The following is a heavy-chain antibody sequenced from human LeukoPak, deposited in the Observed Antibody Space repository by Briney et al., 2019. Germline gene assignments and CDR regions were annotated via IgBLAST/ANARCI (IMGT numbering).Heavy chain of an antibody. V-gene: IGHV3-21*01. CDR3: ARDRSDRLAVAGTSAFDY. Sequence: GGSLRLSCAASGFTFSSYSMNWVRQAPGKGLEWVSSISSSSSYIYYADSVKGRFAISRDNAKNSLYLQMNSLRAEDTAVYYCARDRSDRLAVAGTSAFDYWGQGTLVTVSS. D-gene: IGHD6-19*01. J-gene: IGHJ4*02. CDR2: ISSSSSYI. CDR1: GFTFSSYS.